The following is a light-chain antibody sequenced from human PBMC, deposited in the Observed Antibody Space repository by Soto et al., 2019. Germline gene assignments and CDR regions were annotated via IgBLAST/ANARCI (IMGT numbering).Light chain of an antibody. CDR1: QSVSSTN. V-gene: IGKV3-15*01. Sequence: ILLTQSPGTLSFSRGERANVSCRSSQSVSSTNLAWYQQKPGQAPRLLIYGASTRAAGIPARFSGSGSGTEFTLIISSLQSEDFAVYYCQDYSDWPTWTFGQGTKVDIK. J-gene: IGKJ1*01. CDR3: QDYSDWPTWT. CDR2: GAS.